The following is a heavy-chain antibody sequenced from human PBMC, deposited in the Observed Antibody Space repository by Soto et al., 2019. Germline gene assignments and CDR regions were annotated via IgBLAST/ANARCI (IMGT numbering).Heavy chain of an antibody. Sequence: ASVKVSCKASGYTFTSYDINWVRQTTGQGLEWMGWMNPNSGNTGYAQKFQGRVTMTRNTSISTAYMELSSLRSEDTAVYYCARGHRPAAGTHPPDYWGQGTLVTVSS. CDR3: ARGHRPAAGTHPPDY. CDR1: GYTFTSYD. CDR2: MNPNSGNT. J-gene: IGHJ4*02. V-gene: IGHV1-8*01. D-gene: IGHD6-13*01.